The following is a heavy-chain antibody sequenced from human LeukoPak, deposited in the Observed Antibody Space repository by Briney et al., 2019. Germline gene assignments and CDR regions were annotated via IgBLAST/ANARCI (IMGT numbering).Heavy chain of an antibody. CDR1: GFTFRSYW. D-gene: IGHD5-12*01. J-gene: IGHJ4*02. CDR2: INQGGSVQ. Sequence: GGSLRLSCAASGFTFRSYWMSWVRQAPGKGLEWVANINQGGSVQYYIDSVKGRFTISRDDAKNSLYVQMNSLGDEDTAVYYCARVEYSGWNLEYWGQGTLVTVSS. CDR3: ARVEYSGWNLEY. V-gene: IGHV3-7*01.